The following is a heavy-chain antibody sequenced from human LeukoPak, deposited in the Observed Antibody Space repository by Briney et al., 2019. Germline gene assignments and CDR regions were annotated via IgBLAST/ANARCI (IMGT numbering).Heavy chain of an antibody. CDR3: ATLVLDYFDY. CDR2: LYYSGSP. J-gene: IGHJ4*02. Sequence: SETLSLTCTVSGGSIRSYYWSWIRQPPGKGLEWIGYLYYSGSPNYNPSLKSRVTISVDTSKNQFSLKLSSVTAADTAVYYCATLVLDYFDYWGQGTLVTVSS. CDR1: GGSIRSYY. V-gene: IGHV4-59*12. D-gene: IGHD3-9*01.